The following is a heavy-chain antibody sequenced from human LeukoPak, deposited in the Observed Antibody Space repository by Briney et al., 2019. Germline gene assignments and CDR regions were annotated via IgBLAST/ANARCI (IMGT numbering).Heavy chain of an antibody. CDR3: ARAGLATGWPKATDAFDI. CDR1: GYIFTTYW. V-gene: IGHV5-51*01. CDR2: IYPGDSET. J-gene: IGHJ3*02. D-gene: IGHD6-19*01. Sequence: GESLKISCQGSGYIFTTYWIGWVRQMPGKGLEWTGIIYPGDSETRYSPSLQGQVTISVDKSITTAYLRWSSLKASDTATYFCARAGLATGWPKATDAFDIWGQGTMVTVSS.